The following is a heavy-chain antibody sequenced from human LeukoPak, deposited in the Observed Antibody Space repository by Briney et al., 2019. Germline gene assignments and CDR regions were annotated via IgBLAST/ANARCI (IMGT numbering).Heavy chain of an antibody. CDR2: INPNSGGT. D-gene: IGHD1-26*01. Sequence: AASVKVSCKASGYTFTGYYMHWVRQAPGQGLEWMGWINPNSGGTNYAQKFQGRVTMTRDTSISTAYMELSSLRSEDTAVYYCARDQGSGSPFDYWGQGTLVTVSS. V-gene: IGHV1-2*02. CDR3: ARDQGSGSPFDY. CDR1: GYTFTGYY. J-gene: IGHJ4*02.